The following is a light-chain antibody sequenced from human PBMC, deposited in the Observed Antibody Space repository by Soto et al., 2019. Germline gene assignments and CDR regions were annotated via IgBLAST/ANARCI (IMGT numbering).Light chain of an antibody. CDR3: QQYSSSWT. CDR1: QSISSW. J-gene: IGKJ1*01. CDR2: KAS. Sequence: DIQMTQSPSTLSASVGDRVTITCRASQSISSWLAWYQQKPGKAPKLLIYKASSLDSGVPSRFSGSGSGTEFTLTISSLQPDAFATYYCQQYSSSWTFVQGPKVEIK. V-gene: IGKV1-5*03.